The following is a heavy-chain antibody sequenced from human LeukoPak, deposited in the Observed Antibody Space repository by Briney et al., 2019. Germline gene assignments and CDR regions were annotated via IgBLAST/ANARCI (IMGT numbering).Heavy chain of an antibody. CDR1: GSSISSGGYH. Sequence: SQTLSLTCTVSGSSISSGGYHWSWIRQHPGKGLEWIGYIYDSGSTYYNPSLKSRVSISVDASKNQFSLKLSSVTAADTAVYYCARGYYDGSGYSSPPDTWGQGTLVTVSS. CDR2: IYDSGST. J-gene: IGHJ5*02. CDR3: ARGYYDGSGYSSPPDT. V-gene: IGHV4-31*03. D-gene: IGHD3-22*01.